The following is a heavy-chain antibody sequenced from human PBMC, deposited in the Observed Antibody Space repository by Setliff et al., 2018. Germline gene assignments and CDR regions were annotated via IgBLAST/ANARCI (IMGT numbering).Heavy chain of an antibody. V-gene: IGHV1-69*05. CDR1: GGTFRSYG. Sequence: SVKVSCKASGGTFRSYGISWVWQAPGQGLEWMGGTIPMFGSANYAQKFQGRVTIITDEFTGTAYMELSSLRTEDTAVYYCAREGVDIRSSTDYRYYMDVWGKGTTVTVSS. CDR2: TIPMFGSA. CDR3: AREGVDIRSSTDYRYYMDV. D-gene: IGHD5-12*01. J-gene: IGHJ6*03.